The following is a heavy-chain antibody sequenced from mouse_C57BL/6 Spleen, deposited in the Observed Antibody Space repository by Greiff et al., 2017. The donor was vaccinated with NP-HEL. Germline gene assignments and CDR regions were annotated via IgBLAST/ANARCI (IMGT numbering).Heavy chain of an antibody. D-gene: IGHD1-1*01. Sequence: DVMLVESGGGLVKPGGSLKLSCAASGFTFSSYTMSWVRQTPEKRLEWVATISGGGGNTYYPDSVKGRFTISRDNAKNTLYLQMSSLRSEDTALYYCARPSTTVVAHWYFDVWGTGTTVTVSS. CDR1: GFTFSSYT. V-gene: IGHV5-9*01. CDR2: ISGGGGNT. CDR3: ARPSTTVVAHWYFDV. J-gene: IGHJ1*03.